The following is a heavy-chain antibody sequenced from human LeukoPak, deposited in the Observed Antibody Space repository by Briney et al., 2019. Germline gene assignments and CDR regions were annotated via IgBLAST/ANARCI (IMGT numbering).Heavy chain of an antibody. CDR2: INWKTGNG. CDR3: TRRAARWQFDL. V-gene: IGHV3-9*01. Sequence: GGSLRLSCAVSGFNFDDYAMHWVRQAQGRGLEWVSGINWKTGNGIYADSVKGRFTISRDNAKNSLYLQMSSLRAEDTALYYCTRRAARWQFDLWGRGTLLTVSS. J-gene: IGHJ2*01. CDR1: GFNFDDYA. D-gene: IGHD5-24*01.